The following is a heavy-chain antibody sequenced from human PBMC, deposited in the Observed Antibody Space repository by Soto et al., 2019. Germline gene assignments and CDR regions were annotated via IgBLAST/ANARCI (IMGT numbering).Heavy chain of an antibody. CDR2: IIPIIGII. V-gene: IGHV1-69*04. J-gene: IGHJ5*02. Sequence: GASVKVSCKASGYTFVSYGIRWVRQAPGQGLEWMGRIIPIIGIINYAQKFQGRVTITADKFTGTAYMELTRLRSDDTAVYYCAGDPDSHYNDSHASSYPWGQGTLVTVSS. D-gene: IGHD3-22*01. CDR3: AGDPDSHYNDSHASSYP. CDR1: GYTFVSYG.